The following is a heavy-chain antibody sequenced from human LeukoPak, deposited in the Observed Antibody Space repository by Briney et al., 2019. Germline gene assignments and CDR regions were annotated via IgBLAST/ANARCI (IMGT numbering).Heavy chain of an antibody. Sequence: NSGGSLRLSCAASGFTFSSYSMNWVRQAPGKGLEWVSSISSSSYIYYADSVKGRFTISRDNAKNSLYLQMNSLRAEDTAVYYCASGSGPTSDYGGNGFHWGQGTLVTVSS. J-gene: IGHJ4*02. CDR1: GFTFSSYS. V-gene: IGHV3-21*01. CDR2: ISSSSYI. CDR3: ASGSGPTSDYGGNGFH. D-gene: IGHD4-23*01.